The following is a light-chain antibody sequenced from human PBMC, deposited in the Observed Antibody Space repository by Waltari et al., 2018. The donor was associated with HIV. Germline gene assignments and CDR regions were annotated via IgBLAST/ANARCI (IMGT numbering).Light chain of an antibody. J-gene: IGLJ2*01. CDR1: TSNIERNY. Sequence: SVVTQPPSASGTPGQRVTISCSGNTSNIERNYVFWYQHLTGTAPNLLIHRNDQPPSGVPYRFAASTSGTSACLAICGLRSEDEADYYCVTWDDSLRCVVFGGGTKVAGL. CDR3: VTWDDSLRCVV. V-gene: IGLV1-47*01. CDR2: RND.